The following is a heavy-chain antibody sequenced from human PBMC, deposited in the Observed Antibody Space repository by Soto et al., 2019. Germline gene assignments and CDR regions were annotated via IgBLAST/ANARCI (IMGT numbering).Heavy chain of an antibody. D-gene: IGHD2-15*01. CDR2: ISYDGSNK. CDR3: AKSASSVVVVAATLNYYYYMDV. J-gene: IGHJ6*03. CDR1: GFTFSSYG. Sequence: QVQLVESGGGVVQPGRSLRLSCAASGFTFSSYGMHWVRQAPGKGLEWVAVISYDGSNKYYADSVKGRFTISRDNSKNTLYLQMNSLRAEDTAVYYCAKSASSVVVVAATLNYYYYMDVWGKGTTVTVSS. V-gene: IGHV3-30*18.